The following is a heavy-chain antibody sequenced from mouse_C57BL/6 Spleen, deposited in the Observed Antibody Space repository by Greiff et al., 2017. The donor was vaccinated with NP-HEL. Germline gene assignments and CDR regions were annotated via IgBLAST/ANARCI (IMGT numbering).Heavy chain of an antibody. Sequence: EVQLQQSGPGLVKPSQSLSLTCSVTGYSITSGYYWNWIRQFPGNKLEWMGYISYDGSNNYNPSLKNRISITRDTSKNQFFLKLNSVTTEDTATYYCAKADYYGSSYVSWFAYWGQGTLVTVSA. J-gene: IGHJ3*01. CDR3: AKADYYGSSYVSWFAY. V-gene: IGHV3-6*01. CDR1: GYSITSGYY. CDR2: ISYDGSN. D-gene: IGHD1-1*01.